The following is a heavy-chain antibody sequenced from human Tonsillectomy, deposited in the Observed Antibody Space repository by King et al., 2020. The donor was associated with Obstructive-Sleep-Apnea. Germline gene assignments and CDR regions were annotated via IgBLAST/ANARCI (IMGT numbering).Heavy chain of an antibody. CDR2: INWNSVTI. Sequence: VQLVESGGGLVQPGRSLRLSCAASGFTFDDYAMHWVRQAPGKGLEWVSGINWNSVTIGYADSVNGRFTISRDYAKKSLYLQMNSLRAEDTALYYCGKGLNSETYYGPDYWGQGTLVTVSS. J-gene: IGHJ4*02. V-gene: IGHV3-9*01. CDR3: GKGLNSETYYGPDY. D-gene: IGHD1-26*01. CDR1: GFTFDDYA.